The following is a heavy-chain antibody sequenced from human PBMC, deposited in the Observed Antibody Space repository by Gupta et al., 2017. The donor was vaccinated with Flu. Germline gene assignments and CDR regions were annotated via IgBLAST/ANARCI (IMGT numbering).Heavy chain of an antibody. CDR1: NASLSGSY. V-gene: IGHV4-34*01. CDR2: IDHSGGT. J-gene: IGHJ5*02. D-gene: IGHD4-11*01. CDR3: TRLGGFTVGYNWFDP. Sequence: QVQLQQWGAGLLKPSEILSLTCAVYNASLSGSYWSWIRQPPGKGPEWIGEIDHSGGTNYNPSLKSRVTMSVDTSKNQFSLNLYSVTAADTAIYYCTRLGGFTVGYNWFDPWGQGTLVTVSS.